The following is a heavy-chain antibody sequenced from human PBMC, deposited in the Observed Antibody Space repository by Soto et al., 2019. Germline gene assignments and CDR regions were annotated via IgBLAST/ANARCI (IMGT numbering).Heavy chain of an antibody. CDR3: ARGLPGGIAVAGNWFDP. CDR1: GYTFTSYG. J-gene: IGHJ5*02. D-gene: IGHD6-19*01. V-gene: IGHV1-18*01. Sequence: ASVKVSCKASGYTFTSYGISWVRQAPGQGLEWMGWISAYNGYTNYAQKRQGRVTMTTDTSTSTAYMERRSLRSDDTAVYYCARGLPGGIAVAGNWFDPCRKAPLVTVSS. CDR2: ISAYNGYT.